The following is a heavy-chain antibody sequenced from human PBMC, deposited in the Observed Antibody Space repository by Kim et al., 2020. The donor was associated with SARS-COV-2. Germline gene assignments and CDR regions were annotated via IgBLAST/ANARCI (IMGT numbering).Heavy chain of an antibody. V-gene: IGHV3-74*01. J-gene: IGHJ4*02. Sequence: ADSVKGRFTSYRDNTKNTLYLQMNSLRAEDTAVYDCARRIATAGIYYFDYWGQGTLVTVSS. CDR3: ARRIATAGIYYFDY. D-gene: IGHD6-13*01.